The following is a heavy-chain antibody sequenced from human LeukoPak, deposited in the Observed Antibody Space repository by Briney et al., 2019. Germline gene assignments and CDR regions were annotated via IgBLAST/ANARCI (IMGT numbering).Heavy chain of an antibody. Sequence: GGSLRLSCAASGFTFRSFEINWVRQAPGKGLEWVSYVSSSGSTIYYADSLKGRFTVSRDNAKNSLYLQMNSQRAEDTAVYYCARVAAGYYGVDVWGKGTTVSVSS. J-gene: IGHJ6*04. CDR3: ARVAAGYYGVDV. CDR2: VSSSGSTI. CDR1: GFTFRSFE. V-gene: IGHV3-48*03. D-gene: IGHD6-19*01.